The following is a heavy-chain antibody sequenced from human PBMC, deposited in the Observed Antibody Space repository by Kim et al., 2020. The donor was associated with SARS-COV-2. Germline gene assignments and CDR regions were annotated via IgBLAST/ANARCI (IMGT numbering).Heavy chain of an antibody. CDR1: GGSISSSNW. D-gene: IGHD3-10*01. J-gene: IGHJ5*02. Sequence: SETLSLTCAVSGGSISSSNWWSWVRQPPGKGLEWIGEIYHSGSTNYNPSLKSRVTISVDKSKNQFSLKLSSVTAADTAVYYCARDGPSFYYGSGSPFDPWGQGTLVTVSS. CDR2: IYHSGST. CDR3: ARDGPSFYYGSGSPFDP. V-gene: IGHV4-4*02.